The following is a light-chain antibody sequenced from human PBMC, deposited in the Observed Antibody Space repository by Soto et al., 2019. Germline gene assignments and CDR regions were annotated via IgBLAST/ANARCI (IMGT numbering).Light chain of an antibody. V-gene: IGKV3-15*01. J-gene: IGKJ1*01. CDR1: QSVSSS. CDR2: AAS. Sequence: EIVMTQSPVTLSVSPGARAPLSCRASQSVSSSLAWYQQKPGQAPRLLIYAASTRATGIPARFSGSGSGTEFTLTISSLQSEDFAVYYCQQYNNWWTFGQGTKVDIK. CDR3: QQYNNWWT.